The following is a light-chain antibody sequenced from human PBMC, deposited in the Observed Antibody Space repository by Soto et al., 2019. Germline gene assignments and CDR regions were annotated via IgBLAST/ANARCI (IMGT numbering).Light chain of an antibody. Sequence: DIVMTQSPDSLAVSLGERATINCKSSQSVLYSSNNKNYLAWYQQKPGQPPKLLIYWASTRESGVPDRFSGSGSGTDFTLNISSLQAEDVAVYYCQQYYSTPPMYTFGQGTKLEIK. CDR2: WAS. V-gene: IGKV4-1*01. J-gene: IGKJ2*01. CDR1: QSVLYSSNNKNY. CDR3: QQYYSTPPMYT.